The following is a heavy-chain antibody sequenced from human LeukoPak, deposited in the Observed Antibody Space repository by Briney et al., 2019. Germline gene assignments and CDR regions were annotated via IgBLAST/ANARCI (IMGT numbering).Heavy chain of an antibody. Sequence: PSETPSLTCAVYGGSFSGYYWSWIRQPPGKGLEWIGEINHSGSTNYNPSLKSRVTISVDTSKNQFSLKLSSVTAADTAVYYCARGGSDSSSWYTILYYFDYWGQGTLVTVSS. CDR1: GGSFSGYY. CDR3: ARGGSDSSSWYTILYYFDY. J-gene: IGHJ4*02. CDR2: INHSGST. V-gene: IGHV4-34*01. D-gene: IGHD6-13*01.